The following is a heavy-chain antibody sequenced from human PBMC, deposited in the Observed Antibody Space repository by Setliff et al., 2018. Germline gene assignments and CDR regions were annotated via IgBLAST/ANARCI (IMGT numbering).Heavy chain of an antibody. CDR1: GFTFSSYW. CDR3: ARGRPLYYYYYMDV. CDR2: IKQDGSEK. V-gene: IGHV3-7*01. Sequence: PGGSLRLSCAASGFTFSSYWMSWVRQAPGKGLEWVANIKQDGSEKDYVDSVKGRFTISRDNSKNTLYLQMNSLRAEDTAVYYCARGRPLYYYYYMDVWGKGTTVTVSS. J-gene: IGHJ6*03.